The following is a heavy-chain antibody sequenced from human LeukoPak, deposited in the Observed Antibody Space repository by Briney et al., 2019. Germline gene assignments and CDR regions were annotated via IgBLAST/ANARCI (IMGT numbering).Heavy chain of an antibody. CDR3: AGYYYDSSGYYYYYGP. D-gene: IGHD3-22*01. CDR2: IYYSGST. V-gene: IGHV4-59*01. Sequence: SETLSLTCTVAGGSISSYYWSWIRQPPGKGLEWIGYIYYSGSTNYNPSLKSRVTISVDTSKNQFSLKLSSVTAADTAVYYCAGYYYDSSGYYYYYGPWGQGTLVTVSS. CDR1: GGSISSYY. J-gene: IGHJ5*02.